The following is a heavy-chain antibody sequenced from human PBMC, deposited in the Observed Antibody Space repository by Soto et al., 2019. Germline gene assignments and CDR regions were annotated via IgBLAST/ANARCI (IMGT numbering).Heavy chain of an antibody. CDR2: MNPNSGNT. Sequence: ASVKVSCKASGYTFTSYDITWVRQATGQGLEWMGWMNPNSGNTGYAQKFQGRVTMTRNTSISPAYMELSSLRSEDTAVYYCARYTEDIAARYYYYYCMDVWGQGTTVTVSS. CDR1: GYTFTSYD. CDR3: ARYTEDIAARYYYYYCMDV. J-gene: IGHJ6*02. D-gene: IGHD6-6*01. V-gene: IGHV1-8*01.